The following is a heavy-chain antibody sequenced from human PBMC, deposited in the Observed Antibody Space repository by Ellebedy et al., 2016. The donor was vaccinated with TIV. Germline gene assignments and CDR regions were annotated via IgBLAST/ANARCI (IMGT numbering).Heavy chain of an antibody. Sequence: GESLKISCAASGFTVSRNYMNWVRQAPGKGLEWVSVIHSGGDTYYADSVKGRFTISKDSFKNTLYLQMNSLRAEDTAVYYCARDPFGADLIHQGDSWGQGTLVTVSS. V-gene: IGHV3-53*01. CDR2: IHSGGDT. CDR3: ARDPFGADLIHQGDS. D-gene: IGHD3-10*01. J-gene: IGHJ4*02. CDR1: GFTVSRNY.